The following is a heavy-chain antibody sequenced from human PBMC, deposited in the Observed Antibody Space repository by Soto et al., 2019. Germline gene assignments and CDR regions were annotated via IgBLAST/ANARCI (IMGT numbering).Heavy chain of an antibody. CDR1: GFPFSSYA. J-gene: IGHJ5*02. Sequence: GGSLRLSCAASGFPFSSYAMSWVRQAPGKGLEWVSAISGSGGSTYYADSVKGRFTISRDNAKNSLYLQMNSLRAEDTAVYYCARVNGLSSGWYVLSWFDPWGQGTLVTVSS. CDR3: ARVNGLSSGWYVLSWFDP. V-gene: IGHV3-23*01. CDR2: ISGSGGST. D-gene: IGHD6-19*01.